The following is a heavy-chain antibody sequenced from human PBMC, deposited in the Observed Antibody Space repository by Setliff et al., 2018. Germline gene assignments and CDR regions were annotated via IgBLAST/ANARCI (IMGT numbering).Heavy chain of an antibody. Sequence: GASVKVSCKASGYTFSDYGISWVRLAPGQGLEWMGWISPYTGKTFYAPQFQDRVIMTTDTSTNTAYMDLRSLRSDDTAVYFCERLVRYCTTTSCQRTSGDDFWGQGALVTSPQ. V-gene: IGHV1-18*01. J-gene: IGHJ4*02. CDR2: ISPYTGKT. D-gene: IGHD2-2*01. CDR3: ERLVRYCTTTSCQRTSGDDF. CDR1: GYTFSDYG.